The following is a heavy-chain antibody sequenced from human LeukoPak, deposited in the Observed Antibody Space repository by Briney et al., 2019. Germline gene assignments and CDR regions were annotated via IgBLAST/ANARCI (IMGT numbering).Heavy chain of an antibody. D-gene: IGHD6-13*01. CDR1: GGSISSYY. Sequence: SETLSLTCTVSGGSISSYYWSWIRQPPGKGLEWIGYISYSGSTNYNPSLKSRVTISVDTSKNQFSLKLSSVTAADTAVYYCARVGSSYRGAFDIWGQGTMVTVSS. CDR2: ISYSGST. CDR3: ARVGSSYRGAFDI. V-gene: IGHV4-59*01. J-gene: IGHJ3*02.